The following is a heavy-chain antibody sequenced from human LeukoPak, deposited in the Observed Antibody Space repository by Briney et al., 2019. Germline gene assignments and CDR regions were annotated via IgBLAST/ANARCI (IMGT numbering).Heavy chain of an antibody. V-gene: IGHV3-21*04. CDR3: AKERGYVYFDY. D-gene: IGHD5-12*01. CDR1: GFTFSSYS. Sequence: GGSLRLSCTASGFTFSSYSMNWVRQAPGKGLEWVSSISTSSSYIYYADSVKGRFTISRDNTKNTLYLQMNSLRAEDTAVYYCAKERGYVYFDYWGQGTLVTVSS. J-gene: IGHJ4*02. CDR2: ISTSSSYI.